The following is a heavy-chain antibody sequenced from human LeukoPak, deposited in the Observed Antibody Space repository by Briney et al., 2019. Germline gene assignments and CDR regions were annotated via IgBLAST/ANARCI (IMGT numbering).Heavy chain of an antibody. V-gene: IGHV4-4*07. D-gene: IGHD5-18*01. Sequence: SETLSLTCTVSGGSISSYYWSWIRQPAGKGLEWIGRIYTSGITNYNPSLKSRVTMSVDTSKNQFSLKLSSVTAADTAVYYCARDRVQLGHNWFDPWGQGTLVTVSS. CDR1: GGSISSYY. CDR3: ARDRVQLGHNWFDP. J-gene: IGHJ5*02. CDR2: IYTSGIT.